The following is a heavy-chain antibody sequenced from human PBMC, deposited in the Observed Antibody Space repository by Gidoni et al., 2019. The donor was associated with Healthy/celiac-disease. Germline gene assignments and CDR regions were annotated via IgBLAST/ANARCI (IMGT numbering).Heavy chain of an antibody. CDR3: AKDSGQQLVSFDY. Sequence: EVQLLESGGGLVQPGGSLRLSCAASGSTFSSYAMSWVRQAPGKGLEWVSAISGSGGSTYYADSVKGRFTISRDNSKNTLYLQMNSLRAEDTAVYYCAKDSGQQLVSFDYWGQGTLVTVSS. J-gene: IGHJ4*02. D-gene: IGHD6-13*01. CDR2: ISGSGGST. V-gene: IGHV3-23*01. CDR1: GSTFSSYA.